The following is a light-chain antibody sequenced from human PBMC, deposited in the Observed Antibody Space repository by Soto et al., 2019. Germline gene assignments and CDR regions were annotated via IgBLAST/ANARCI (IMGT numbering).Light chain of an antibody. V-gene: IGKV1-27*01. CDR1: QGISDF. Sequence: DVQMTQSPSSLSASVGDRVTITCRASQGISDFLAWYQQKPGKVPRVLIYGASTLQSGVPSRFSASGSGTDFTLTISSLQPEDVATYYCLKYERAPWTFGQGTKVEI. CDR2: GAS. J-gene: IGKJ1*01. CDR3: LKYERAPWT.